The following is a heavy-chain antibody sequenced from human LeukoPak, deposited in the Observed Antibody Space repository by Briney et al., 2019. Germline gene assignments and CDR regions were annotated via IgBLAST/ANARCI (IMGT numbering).Heavy chain of an antibody. Sequence: GGSLRLSCAASGFTFSSYAMNWVRQAPGKGLEWVSYISSSSSTIYYADSVKGRFTISRDNSKNTLYLQMNSLGADDTAVYYCAKGIWFGELSGFDYWGQGTLVTVSS. V-gene: IGHV3-48*01. D-gene: IGHD3-10*01. CDR2: ISSSSSTI. J-gene: IGHJ4*02. CDR3: AKGIWFGELSGFDY. CDR1: GFTFSSYA.